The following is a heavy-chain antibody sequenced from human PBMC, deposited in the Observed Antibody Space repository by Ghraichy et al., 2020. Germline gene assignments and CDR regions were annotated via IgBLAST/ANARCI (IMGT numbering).Heavy chain of an antibody. J-gene: IGHJ2*01. CDR1: GFTFSSYA. Sequence: GGSLRLSCAASGFTFSSYAMSWVRQAPGKGLEWVSAISGSGGSTYYADSVKGRFTISRDNSKNTLYLHMNSLRAEDTAVYYCAKDHTHSEMATIGVRWYFDLWGRGTLVTVSS. V-gene: IGHV3-23*01. CDR2: ISGSGGST. CDR3: AKDHTHSEMATIGVRWYFDL. D-gene: IGHD5-24*01.